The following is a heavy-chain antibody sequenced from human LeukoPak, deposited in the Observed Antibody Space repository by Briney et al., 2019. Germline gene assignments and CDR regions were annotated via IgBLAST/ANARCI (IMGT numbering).Heavy chain of an antibody. CDR3: ARDRSGSSWYWDAFDI. D-gene: IGHD6-13*01. Sequence: GASVKVSCKASGYTFTGYYMHWVRQAPGQGLEWMGWINPNSGGTNYAQKFQGRVTMTRDTSISTAYMELSRLRSDDTAVYYCARDRSGSSWYWDAFDIWGQGTMATASS. J-gene: IGHJ3*02. V-gene: IGHV1-2*02. CDR2: INPNSGGT. CDR1: GYTFTGYY.